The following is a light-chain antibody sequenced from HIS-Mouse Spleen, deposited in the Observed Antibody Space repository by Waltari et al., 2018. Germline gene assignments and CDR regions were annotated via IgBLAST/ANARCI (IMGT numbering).Light chain of an antibody. CDR1: TSNIGSNT. CDR2: SNN. V-gene: IGLV1-44*01. CDR3: AAWDDSLNGWV. J-gene: IGLJ3*02. Sequence: QSVLTQPPSASGTPGQRVTLSFSGSTSNIGSNTVNSYQQLPGPAPKLLIYSNNQRPSGVPDRFSGSKSGTSASLAISGLQSEDEADYYCAAWDDSLNGWVFGGGTKLTVL.